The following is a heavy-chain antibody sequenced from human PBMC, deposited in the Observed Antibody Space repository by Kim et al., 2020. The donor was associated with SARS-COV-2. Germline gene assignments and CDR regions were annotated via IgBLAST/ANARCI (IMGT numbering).Heavy chain of an antibody. CDR3: AKDLGCSGGSCYYYYGM. D-gene: IGHD2-15*01. V-gene: IGHV3-30*18. CDR1: GFTFSSYG. J-gene: IGHJ6*01. CDR2: ISYDGSNK. Sequence: GGSLRLSCAASGFTFSSYGMHWVRQAPGKGLEWVAVISYDGSNKYYADSVKGRFTISRDNSENTLYLQMNSLRAEDTAVYYCAKDLGCSGGSCYYYYGM.